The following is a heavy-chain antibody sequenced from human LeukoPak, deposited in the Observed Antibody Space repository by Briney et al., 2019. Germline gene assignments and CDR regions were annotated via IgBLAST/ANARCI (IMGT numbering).Heavy chain of an antibody. J-gene: IGHJ2*01. D-gene: IGHD6-6*01. Sequence: GGSLRLSCAASGFTFSSYAMHWVRQAPGKGLEWVAVISYDGSNKYYADSVKGRFTISRDNSKNTLYLQMDSLRAEDTAVYYCAKDPRRSIAALYWYFDLWGRGTLVTVSS. CDR1: GFTFSSYA. V-gene: IGHV3-30-3*01. CDR3: AKDPRRSIAALYWYFDL. CDR2: ISYDGSNK.